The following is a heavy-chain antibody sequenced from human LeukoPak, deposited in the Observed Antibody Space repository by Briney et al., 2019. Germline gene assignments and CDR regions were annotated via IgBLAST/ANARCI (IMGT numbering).Heavy chain of an antibody. V-gene: IGHV3-23*01. D-gene: IGHD6-13*01. CDR2: ISGSGGST. CDR1: GFTFSSYA. CDR3: AKDGSLHQLEDPQGEDP. J-gene: IGHJ5*02. Sequence: PGGSLRLSCAASGFTFSSYAMSWVRQAPGKGLEWVSAISGSGGSTYYADSVKGRFTISRDNSKNTLYLQMNSLRAEDTAVYYCAKDGSLHQLEDPQGEDPWGQGTLVTVSS.